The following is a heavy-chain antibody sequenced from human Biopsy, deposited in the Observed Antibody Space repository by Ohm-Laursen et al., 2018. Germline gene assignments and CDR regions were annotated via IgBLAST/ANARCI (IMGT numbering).Heavy chain of an antibody. J-gene: IGHJ6*03. CDR2: IYSSGRT. Sequence: GTLSLTCAVSGGSISDYFWSWIRQPADKGLEYIGRIYSSGRTFYNPSLKSRVTMSVATSDNQFSLKLSSVTAADTAVYFCARDAYGDYDAYY. CDR3: ARDAYGDYDAYY. D-gene: IGHD4-17*01. CDR1: GGSISDYF. V-gene: IGHV4-4*07.